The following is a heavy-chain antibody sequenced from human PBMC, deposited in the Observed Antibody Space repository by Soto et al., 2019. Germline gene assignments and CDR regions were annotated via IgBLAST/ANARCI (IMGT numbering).Heavy chain of an antibody. J-gene: IGHJ6*02. CDR1: GESFSGYY. V-gene: IGHV4-34*01. Sequence: QVQLQQWSAGLLKPSETLSLTCAVNGESFSGYYWTWIRQTPEKGLEWIGGINHSGATKFNPSLKRRVTLLVDASSNQFSLKMTSVTAADTAVYYCARTAANWGYYYGMDVWGQGTTVTVAS. CDR3: ARTAANWGYYYGMDV. D-gene: IGHD6-25*01. CDR2: INHSGAT.